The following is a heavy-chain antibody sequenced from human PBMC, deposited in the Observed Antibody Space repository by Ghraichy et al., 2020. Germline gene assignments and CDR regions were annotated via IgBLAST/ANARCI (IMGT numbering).Heavy chain of an antibody. D-gene: IGHD4-11*01. CDR2: IDWDDDK. CDR3: ALWIRTPTVDYYYGMDV. J-gene: IGHJ6*02. Sequence: SGPTLVKPTQTLTLTCTFSGFSLSTSGMCVSWIRQPPGKALEWLALIDWDDDKYYSTSLKTRLTISKDTSKNQVVLTMTNMDPVDTATYYCALWIRTPTVDYYYGMDVWGQGTTVTVSS. V-gene: IGHV2-70*01. CDR1: GFSLSTSGMC.